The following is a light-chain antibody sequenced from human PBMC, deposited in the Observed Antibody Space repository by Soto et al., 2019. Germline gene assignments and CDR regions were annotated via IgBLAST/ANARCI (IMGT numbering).Light chain of an antibody. Sequence: QSVLTQPPSVSGAPGQRVTISCTGSSTNVGAGYDVHWYQQLPGTAPKLLMYGDSNRPSGVPDRFSGSKSGTSASLAITGLQAEDGADYYCQSYDSGVSGVVFGGGTKLTVL. J-gene: IGLJ2*01. CDR3: QSYDSGVSGVV. CDR1: STNVGAGYD. CDR2: GDS. V-gene: IGLV1-40*01.